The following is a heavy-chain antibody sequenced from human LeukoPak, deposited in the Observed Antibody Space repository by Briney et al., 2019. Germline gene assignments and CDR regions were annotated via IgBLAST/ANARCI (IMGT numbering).Heavy chain of an antibody. V-gene: IGHV1-2*06. CDR2: INPNSGGT. CDR3: AREPPPDSGAMFQH. CDR1: GYTFTGYY. D-gene: IGHD2-2*01. Sequence: ASVKVSCKASGYTFTGYYMHWVRQAPGQGLEWMGRINPNSGGTNYAQKFQGRVTMTRETSISTAYMELSRLRSDDTAVYYCAREPPPDSGAMFQHWGQGTLVTVSS. J-gene: IGHJ1*01.